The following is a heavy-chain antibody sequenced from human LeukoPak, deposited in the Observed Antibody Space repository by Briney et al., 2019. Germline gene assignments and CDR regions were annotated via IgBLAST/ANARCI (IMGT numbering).Heavy chain of an antibody. D-gene: IGHD5-18*01. CDR2: IYTSGST. CDR1: GGSISSYY. Sequence: SETLSLTCTVSGGSISSYYWSWIRQPAGKGLDCIGRIYTSGSTNYNPSLKSRVTMSVDTSKNQFSLKLSSVTAADTAVYYCARVGVDTAMVGDAFDIWGQGTMVTVSS. CDR3: ARVGVDTAMVGDAFDI. V-gene: IGHV4-4*07. J-gene: IGHJ3*02.